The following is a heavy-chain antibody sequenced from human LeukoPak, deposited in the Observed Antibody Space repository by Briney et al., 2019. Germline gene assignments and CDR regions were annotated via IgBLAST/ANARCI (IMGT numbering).Heavy chain of an antibody. CDR1: GGSISSYY. CDR2: IYYSGST. Sequence: SETLSPTCTVSGGSISSYYWSWIRQPPGKGLEWIGYIYYSGSTNYNPSLKSRVTISVDTYKNQFSLQLSSVTAADTAVYYCARVDYDFWSKNYYYYYYMDVWGKGTTVTVSS. D-gene: IGHD3-3*01. CDR3: ARVDYDFWSKNYYYYYYMDV. J-gene: IGHJ6*03. V-gene: IGHV4-59*01.